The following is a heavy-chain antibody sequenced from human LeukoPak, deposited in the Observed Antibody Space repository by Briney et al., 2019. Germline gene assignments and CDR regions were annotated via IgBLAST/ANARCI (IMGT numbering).Heavy chain of an antibody. Sequence: GGSLRLSCAASGFTFRTYAMNWVRQAPGKGLEWVSSISESSSFIQYADSLKGRFAISRDNAKNSLYLQMNSLRAEDTAVYYCARQRGYCSSGVCRGWFDPWGQGTLVTVSS. J-gene: IGHJ5*02. V-gene: IGHV3-21*01. CDR3: ARQRGYCSSGVCRGWFDP. CDR2: ISESSSFI. CDR1: GFTFRTYA. D-gene: IGHD2-8*01.